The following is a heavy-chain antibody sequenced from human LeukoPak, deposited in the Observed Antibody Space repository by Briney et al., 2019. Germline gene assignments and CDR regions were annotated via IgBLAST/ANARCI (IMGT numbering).Heavy chain of an antibody. D-gene: IGHD6-6*01. CDR2: IYYTGST. CDR3: ARHRAFSSSSPFDY. J-gene: IGHJ4*02. V-gene: IGHV4-59*08. Sequence: PSETLSLTCSVSGGSISSLYWSWIRQPPGKGLEWIGYIYYTGSTNYNPSLKSRVTMFVDMSKNQFSLRLSSVTAADTAVYYCARHRAFSSSSPFDYWGQGTLVTVSS. CDR1: GGSISSLY.